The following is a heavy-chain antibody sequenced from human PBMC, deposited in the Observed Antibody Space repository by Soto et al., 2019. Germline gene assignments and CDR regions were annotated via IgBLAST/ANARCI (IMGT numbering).Heavy chain of an antibody. D-gene: IGHD3-9*01. CDR2: IYGNGEET. CDR3: ARVLRYFDWLSFDY. J-gene: IGHJ4*02. Sequence: GVLRLSCAASGFTFSIYTMNWFRRSPGKGLEWVSGIYGNGEETYYADSVKGRFTISRDNAKNSLYLQMNSLRAEDTAVYYCARVLRYFDWLSFDYWGQGTLVTVSS. V-gene: IGHV3-21*04. CDR1: GFTFSIYT.